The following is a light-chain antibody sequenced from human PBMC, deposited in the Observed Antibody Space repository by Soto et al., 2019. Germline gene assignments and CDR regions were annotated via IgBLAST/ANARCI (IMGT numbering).Light chain of an antibody. V-gene: IGLV1-44*01. CDR2: FSS. J-gene: IGLJ2*01. CDR1: RSNIGNNP. Sequence: QAVVTQPPSASGTPGQRVTISCSGGRSNIGNNPVNWYQQLPGSAPKLLISFSSDRPSGIPDRFSGSKSGTSASLAISGLQSEDEAEYRCSTWDDSLNAVVFGGGTKVTV. CDR3: STWDDSLNAVV.